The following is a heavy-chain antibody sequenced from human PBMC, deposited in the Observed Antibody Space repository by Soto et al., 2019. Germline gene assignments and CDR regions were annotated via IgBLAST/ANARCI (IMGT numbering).Heavy chain of an antibody. CDR3: ARDYHDYDILPLPLSYGMDV. V-gene: IGHV1-3*01. Sequence: ASVKGSCKASGYTFTSYGIHLVRQAPGQRLEWMGWINAGNGNTKYSQKFQGRVTITRDTSARTAYMELRSLRYEDTAVYYCARDYHDYDILPLPLSYGMDVWGQGTTVSVSS. J-gene: IGHJ6*02. CDR2: INAGNGNT. CDR1: GYTFTSYG. D-gene: IGHD3-9*01.